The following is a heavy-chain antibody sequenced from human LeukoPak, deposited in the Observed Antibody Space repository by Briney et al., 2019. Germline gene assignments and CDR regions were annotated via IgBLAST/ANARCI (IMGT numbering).Heavy chain of an antibody. D-gene: IGHD6-6*01. CDR2: IYTSEST. Sequence: PSETLSLTCTVSGDSIRSYYWSWIRQPAGKGLEWIGRIYTSESTNYNPSLKSRVTMSVDMSKNQFSLKLSSVTAADTAVYYCARGYSSSSSLLYYYYMDVWGRGATVTVSS. J-gene: IGHJ6*03. CDR3: ARGYSSSSSLLYYYYMDV. V-gene: IGHV4-4*07. CDR1: GDSIRSYY.